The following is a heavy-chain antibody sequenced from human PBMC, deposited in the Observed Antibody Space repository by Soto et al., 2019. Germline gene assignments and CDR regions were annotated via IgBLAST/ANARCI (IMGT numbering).Heavy chain of an antibody. J-gene: IGHJ4*02. D-gene: IGHD3-10*01. V-gene: IGHV3-21*01. CDR3: AKVTARSPITMVRGVRAPERYFDY. CDR2: ISSSSSYI. Sequence: GGSLRLSCAASGFTFSSYSMNWVRQAPGKGLEWVSSISSSSSYIYYADSVKGRFTISRDNAKNSLYLQMNSLRAEDTAVYYCAKVTARSPITMVRGVRAPERYFDYWGQGTLVTVYS. CDR1: GFTFSSYS.